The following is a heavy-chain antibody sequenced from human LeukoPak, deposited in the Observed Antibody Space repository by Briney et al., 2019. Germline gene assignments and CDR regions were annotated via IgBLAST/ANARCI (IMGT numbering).Heavy chain of an antibody. J-gene: IGHJ5*02. CDR3: ARGDSYDYVWGSDPYNWFDP. Sequence: SETLSLTCTVSGGSISSYYWSWIRQPPGKGLEWIGYIYYSGSTNYNPSLKSRVTIPVDTSKNQFSLKLSSVTAADTAVYYCARGDSYDYVWGSDPYNWFDPWGQGTLVTVSS. D-gene: IGHD3-16*02. CDR2: IYYSGST. CDR1: GGSISSYY. V-gene: IGHV4-59*01.